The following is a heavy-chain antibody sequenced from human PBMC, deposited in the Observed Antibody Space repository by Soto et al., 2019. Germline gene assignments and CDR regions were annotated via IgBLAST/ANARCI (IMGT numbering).Heavy chain of an antibody. D-gene: IGHD3-9*01. V-gene: IGHV4-34*01. Sequence: SETLSLTCAVYGGSFSGYYWSWIRQPPGKGLEWIGEINHSGSTNYNPSLKSRVTISVDTSKNQFSLKLSSVTAADTAVYYCARGQVVLRYFDWLLTPGMDVWGQGTTVNVSS. CDR3: ARGQVVLRYFDWLLTPGMDV. CDR1: GGSFSGYY. J-gene: IGHJ6*02. CDR2: INHSGST.